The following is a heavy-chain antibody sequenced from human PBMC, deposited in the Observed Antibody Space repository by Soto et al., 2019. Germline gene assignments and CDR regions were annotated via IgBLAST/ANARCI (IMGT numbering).Heavy chain of an antibody. D-gene: IGHD3-9*01. CDR2: IIPIFGTA. V-gene: IGHV1-69*13. CDR3: PRGPDDIFTGYYVDFYYYHGMDV. J-gene: IGHJ6*02. Sequence: ASVKVSCKASGGTFSSYAISWVRQAPGQGLEWMGGIIPIFGTANYAQKFQGRVTITADESTSTAYMELSSLRSEETAVYYCPRGPDDIFTGYYVDFYYYHGMDVCGQGTTVAVSS. CDR1: GGTFSSYA.